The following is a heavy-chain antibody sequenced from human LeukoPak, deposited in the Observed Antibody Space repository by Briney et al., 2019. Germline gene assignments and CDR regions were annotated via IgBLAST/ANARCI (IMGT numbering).Heavy chain of an antibody. J-gene: IGHJ4*02. V-gene: IGHV4-39*07. CDR2: INHSGGT. CDR1: GGSISSGGYY. CDR3: ARVRSAQVLDY. Sequence: SETLSLTCTVSGGSISSGGYYWSWIRQPPGKGLEWIGEINHSGGTNYNPSLKSRVTISVDTSKNQFSLKLSSVTAADTAVYYCARVRSAQVLDYWGQGTLVTVSS.